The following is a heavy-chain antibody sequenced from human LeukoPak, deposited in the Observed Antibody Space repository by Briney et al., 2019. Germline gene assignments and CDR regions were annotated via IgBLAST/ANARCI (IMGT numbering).Heavy chain of an antibody. CDR1: GFTFSSYG. CDR2: IYYTGT. Sequence: GSLRLSCAASGFTFSSYGMSWVRQAPGKGLEWIGYIYYTGTSYNPSLKSRVTISADTSKNQISLNLSSVTAADTAVYYCASRKLGNDYWGQGTLVTVSS. CDR3: ASRKLGNDY. V-gene: IGHV4-59*01. D-gene: IGHD7-27*01. J-gene: IGHJ4*02.